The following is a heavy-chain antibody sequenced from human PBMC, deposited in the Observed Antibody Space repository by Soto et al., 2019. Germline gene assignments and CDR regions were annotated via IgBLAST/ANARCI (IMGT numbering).Heavy chain of an antibody. D-gene: IGHD3-10*01. J-gene: IGHJ6*02. CDR3: ARGGGRLLWFGELPYGMDV. Sequence: ASVKVSCKASGYTFTNYGISWVRQAPGQGLEWMGWISAYNGQTDYVQKLQGRVTMTTDTSTSTAYMELRSLRSDDTAVYYCARGGGRLLWFGELPYGMDVWGQGTTVTVSS. CDR1: GYTFTNYG. CDR2: ISAYNGQT. V-gene: IGHV1-18*01.